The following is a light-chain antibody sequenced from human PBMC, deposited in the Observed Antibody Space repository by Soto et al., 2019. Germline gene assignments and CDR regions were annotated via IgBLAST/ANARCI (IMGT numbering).Light chain of an antibody. CDR2: AVS. CDR1: QSIDSY. J-gene: IGKJ2*01. Sequence: EIQMTQSPSSLSASVGERVTITCRASQSIDSYLSWYQQKPGKAPKLLIYAVSNLQSGVPSRFSGSGSGTDFSLTVSSLQPEDSATYYCQQTYSTPLYTFGQGTKLEIK. V-gene: IGKV1-39*01. CDR3: QQTYSTPLYT.